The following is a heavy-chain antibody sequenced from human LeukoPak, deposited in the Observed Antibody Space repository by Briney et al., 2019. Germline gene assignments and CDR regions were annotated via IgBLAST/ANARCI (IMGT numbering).Heavy chain of an antibody. J-gene: IGHJ4*02. CDR2: INHSGST. CDR1: GGSFSGYY. CDR3: ARGTGEDLAPFHY. V-gene: IGHV4-34*01. D-gene: IGHD3-10*01. Sequence: PSETLSLTCAVYGGSFSGYYWSWIRQPPGKGLEWIGEINHSGSTNYNPSLKSRVTISVDTSKNQFSLKLSSVTAADTAVYYCARGTGEDLAPFHYWGQGTLVTVSS.